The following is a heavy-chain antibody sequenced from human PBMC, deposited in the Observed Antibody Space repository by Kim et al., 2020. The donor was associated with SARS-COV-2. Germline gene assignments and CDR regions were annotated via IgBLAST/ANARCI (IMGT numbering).Heavy chain of an antibody. CDR3: LAGFYFDY. CDR2: IDCGNGNT. Sequence: ASVKVSCKTSGHFFTRDSIHWVRQAPGQGLEWMGGIDCGNGNTIYSQKFQGSVTFTTDTSASTAYMELSFLRSEDSAVYYCLAGFYFDYWGQGTLVTVSS. CDR1: GHFFTRDS. J-gene: IGHJ4*02. V-gene: IGHV1-3*01.